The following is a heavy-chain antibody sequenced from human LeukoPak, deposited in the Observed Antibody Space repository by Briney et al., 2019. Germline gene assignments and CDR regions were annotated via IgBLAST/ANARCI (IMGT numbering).Heavy chain of an antibody. CDR2: INPNSGGT. V-gene: IGHV1-2*02. D-gene: IGHD6-13*01. CDR3: ASGPISGYSSSWYSH. CDR1: GYTFTGYY. Sequence: GASVKVSCKASGYTFTGYYMHWVRQAPGQGLEWMGWINPNSGGTNYAQKFQGRVTMTRDTSISTAYMELSSLRSDDTAVYYCASGPISGYSSSWYSHWGQGTLVTVSS. J-gene: IGHJ4*02.